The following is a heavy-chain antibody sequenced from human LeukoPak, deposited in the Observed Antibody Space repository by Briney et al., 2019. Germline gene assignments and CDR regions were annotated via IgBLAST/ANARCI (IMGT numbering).Heavy chain of an antibody. J-gene: IGHJ2*01. CDR1: GFTFSSYG. CDR2: ISSSSSTI. D-gene: IGHD6-13*01. CDR3: ARDPGRGAAEPRVWYFDL. Sequence: GGSLRLFCAASGFTFSSYGMHWVRQAPGKGLEWVSYISSSSSTIYYADSVKGRFTISRDNAKNSLYLQMNSLRAEDTAVYYCARDPGRGAAEPRVWYFDLRGRGTLVTVSS. V-gene: IGHV3-48*01.